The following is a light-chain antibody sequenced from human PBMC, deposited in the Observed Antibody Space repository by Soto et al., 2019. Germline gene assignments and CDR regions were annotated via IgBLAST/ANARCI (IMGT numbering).Light chain of an antibody. J-gene: IGKJ2*01. CDR3: QQDYSSYT. CDR1: QSVLHSSNNKNY. Sequence: DIVLTQSPDSLAVSLGERATINCKSSQSVLHSSNNKNYLAWYQQKPGQPPKLLIYWASTRESGVPDRFSGSGSGTDFTLTISSPQAEDVAVYYCQQDYSSYTFGQGTKLEIK. CDR2: WAS. V-gene: IGKV4-1*01.